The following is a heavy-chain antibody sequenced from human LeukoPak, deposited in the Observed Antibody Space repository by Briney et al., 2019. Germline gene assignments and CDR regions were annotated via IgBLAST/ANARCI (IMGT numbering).Heavy chain of an antibody. Sequence: EASVKVTCKASGYTFTSYAMNWVRQAPGQGLEWMGWINTNTGNPTYAQGFTGRFVFSLDTSVSTAYLQISSLKAEDTAVYYCARGPPLARTKFDYWGQGTLVTVSS. CDR3: ARGPPLARTKFDY. CDR1: GYTFTSYA. V-gene: IGHV7-4-1*02. J-gene: IGHJ4*02. CDR2: INTNTGNP.